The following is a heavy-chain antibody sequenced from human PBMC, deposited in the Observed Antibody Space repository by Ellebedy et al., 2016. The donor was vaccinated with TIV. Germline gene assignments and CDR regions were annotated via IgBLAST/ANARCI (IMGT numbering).Heavy chain of an antibody. CDR3: AREGAGAAGMGFDY. D-gene: IGHD6-13*01. CDR1: GGSISSNKW. Sequence: SETLSLXCAVSGGSISSNKWWRWVRQPPGKGLEWIGYIYYSGSTYYNPSLKSRVTISVDTSKNQFSLKLSSVTAADTAVYYCAREGAGAAGMGFDYWGQGTLVTVSS. J-gene: IGHJ4*02. V-gene: IGHV4-4*02. CDR2: IYYSGST.